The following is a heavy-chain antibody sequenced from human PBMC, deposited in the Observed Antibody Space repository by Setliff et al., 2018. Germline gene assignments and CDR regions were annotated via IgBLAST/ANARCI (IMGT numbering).Heavy chain of an antibody. J-gene: IGHJ5*02. Sequence: PGASLKISCKASASTFSNYWIVWVRQMPGKGLEWMGMIYPDDSDTKYHPSFQGQVTISADKSISTAYLQWSSLKASDTAMYYCARALYPSSFIGHNWFDPWGQGTLVTVSS. CDR2: IYPDDSDT. D-gene: IGHD2-2*01. CDR3: ARALYPSSFIGHNWFDP. V-gene: IGHV5-51*01. CDR1: ASTFSNYW.